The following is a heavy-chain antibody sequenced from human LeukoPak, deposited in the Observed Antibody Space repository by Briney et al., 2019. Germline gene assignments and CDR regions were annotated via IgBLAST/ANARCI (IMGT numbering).Heavy chain of an antibody. CDR3: ARGYCSGGSCYRY. J-gene: IGHJ4*02. Sequence: SETLSHTCAVYGGSFSGYYWSWIRQPPGKGLEWIGEINHSGSTNYNPSLKSRVTISVDTSKNQFSLKLSSVTAADTAVYYCARGYCSGGSCYRYWGQGTLVTVSS. CDR2: INHSGST. V-gene: IGHV4-34*01. CDR1: GGSFSGYY. D-gene: IGHD2-15*01.